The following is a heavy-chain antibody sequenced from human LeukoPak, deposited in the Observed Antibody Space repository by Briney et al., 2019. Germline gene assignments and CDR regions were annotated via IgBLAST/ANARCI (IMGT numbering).Heavy chain of an antibody. CDR3: ARDTYYGSGTWSYFDY. CDR1: GYAFRSYG. Sequence: GASVKVSCKASGYAFRSYGISWVRQAPGQGLEWMGWISGNNGNTDYAQKLQGRVTVTTDTSTSTAYMELRSLRFDDTAVYYCARDTYYGSGTWSYFDYWGQGTLVSVSS. CDR2: ISGNNGNT. D-gene: IGHD3-10*01. V-gene: IGHV1-18*01. J-gene: IGHJ4*02.